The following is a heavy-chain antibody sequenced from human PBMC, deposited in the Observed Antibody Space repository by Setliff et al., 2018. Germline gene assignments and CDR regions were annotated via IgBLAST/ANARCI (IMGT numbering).Heavy chain of an antibody. Sequence: SETLSLTCTVSGASIRGNSYYWAWIRQPPGKGLEWIASTYYGGNTYYNLSLKSRVTMSVDTSKNHVSLKLSSVTAADTAVYYCARGGTFRYFDFWGQGAPVTVSS. CDR1: GASIRGNSYY. CDR3: ARGGTFRYFDF. J-gene: IGHJ4*03. CDR2: TYYGGNT. V-gene: IGHV4-39*02. D-gene: IGHD5-12*01.